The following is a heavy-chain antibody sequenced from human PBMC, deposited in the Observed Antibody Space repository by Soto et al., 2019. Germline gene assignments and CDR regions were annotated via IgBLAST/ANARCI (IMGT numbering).Heavy chain of an antibody. CDR3: AKVDAVAGTGPIDY. V-gene: IGHV3-30-3*01. CDR1: GFTFSNFA. Sequence: GGSLRLSCAASGFTFSNFAMHWFRQAPGKGLEWVAVMSFDGTTKFYADSVKGRFTVSRDNSQNTLYLQVNSLRDEDTAVYYCAKVDAVAGTGPIDYWGQGTLVTVSS. J-gene: IGHJ4*02. D-gene: IGHD6-19*01. CDR2: MSFDGTTK.